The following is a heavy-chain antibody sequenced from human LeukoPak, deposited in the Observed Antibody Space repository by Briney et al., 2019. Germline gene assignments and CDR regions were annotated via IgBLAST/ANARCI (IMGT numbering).Heavy chain of an antibody. CDR3: ATFSDYVWGSYRHTDAFDI. J-gene: IGHJ3*02. CDR1: GYTFTVYY. V-gene: IGHV1-2*06. CDR2: INPNSGGT. Sequence: ASVKVSCKASGYTFTVYYMHWVRHAPGQGLEWMGRINPNSGGTNYAQKFQGRVTMTRDTSISTAYMELSRLRSDDTAVYYCATFSDYVWGSYRHTDAFDIWGQGTMVTVSS. D-gene: IGHD3-16*02.